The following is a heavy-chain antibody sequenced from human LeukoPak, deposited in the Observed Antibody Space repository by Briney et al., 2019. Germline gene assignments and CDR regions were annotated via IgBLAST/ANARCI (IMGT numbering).Heavy chain of an antibody. J-gene: IGHJ5*02. D-gene: IGHD3-10*01. V-gene: IGHV1-2*02. CDR1: GYTFTCYY. CDR2: INPNSDGT. CDR3: ARDPRLLWFGDGGPENWFDP. Sequence: ASVKVSCKASGYTFTCYYMHWVRQAPGQGLEWMGWINPNSDGTNYAQKFPGRVSMTRDTSISTAYMELSRLRSDDTAVYYCARDPRLLWFGDGGPENWFDPWGQGTLVTVSS.